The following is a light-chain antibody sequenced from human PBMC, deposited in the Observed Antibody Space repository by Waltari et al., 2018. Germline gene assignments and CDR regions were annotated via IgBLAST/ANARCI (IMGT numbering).Light chain of an antibody. CDR2: DFN. CDR3: SSYSRITTSVV. J-gene: IGLJ3*02. CDR1: ICDIGTYYY. V-gene: IGLV2-14*01. Sequence: SALTQPASVSGSPGQSITISCTGTICDIGTYYYAPWSQQHPDTSPQLKIYDFNTRPSGVSYRFSGSKSGNTASLTISGLQAEDEADYYCSSYSRITTSVVFGGGTKLTVL.